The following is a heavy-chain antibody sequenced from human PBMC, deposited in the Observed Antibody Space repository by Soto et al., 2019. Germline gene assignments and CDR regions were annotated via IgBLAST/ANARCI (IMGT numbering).Heavy chain of an antibody. V-gene: IGHV4-39*01. CDR2: IYYSGST. Sequence: PSETLSLTCTVSGGSISSSSYYWGWIRQPPGKGLEWIGSIYYSGSTYYNPSLKSRVTISVDTSKNQFSLKLSSVTAADTAVYYCARRGWHDGAFDIWGQGTMVTVSS. J-gene: IGHJ3*02. CDR3: ARRGWHDGAFDI. CDR1: GGSISSSSYY. D-gene: IGHD3-3*01.